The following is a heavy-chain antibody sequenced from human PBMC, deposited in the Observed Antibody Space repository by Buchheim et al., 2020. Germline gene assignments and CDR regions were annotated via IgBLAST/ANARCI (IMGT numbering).Heavy chain of an antibody. CDR2: ISSSSSYI. J-gene: IGHJ4*02. CDR3: AKEFVKDTAMVMVVDY. Sequence: EVKLVESGGGLVQPGGSLRLSCAASGFTFSDHYMDWVRQAPGKGLEWVSSISSSSSYIYYADSVKGRFTISRDNAKNSLYLQMNSLRAEDTAVYYCAKEFVKDTAMVMVVDYWGQGTL. CDR1: GFTFSDHY. D-gene: IGHD5-18*01. V-gene: IGHV3-21*01.